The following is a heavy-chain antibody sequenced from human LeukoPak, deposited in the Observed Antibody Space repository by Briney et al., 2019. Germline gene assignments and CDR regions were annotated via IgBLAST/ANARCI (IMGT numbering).Heavy chain of an antibody. CDR3: ARDSGSYRSAFDI. D-gene: IGHD1-26*01. V-gene: IGHV1-69*13. Sequence: ASVKVSCKASGGTFSSYAISWVRRAPGQGLEWMGGIIPIFGTANYAQKFQGRVTITADESTSTAYMELSSLRSEDTAVYYCARDSGSYRSAFDIWGQGTMVTVSS. J-gene: IGHJ3*02. CDR1: GGTFSSYA. CDR2: IIPIFGTA.